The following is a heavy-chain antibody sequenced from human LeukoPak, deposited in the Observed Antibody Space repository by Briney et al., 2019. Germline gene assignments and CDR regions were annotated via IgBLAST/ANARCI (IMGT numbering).Heavy chain of an antibody. Sequence: GGSLRLSCAASGFTFSSYDMNWVRQAPGKGLEWVSSISRSSSYIYYADSVKGRFTISRDNAKNSLYLQMNSLSAEDTAVYYCARSRVGGLEYYGMDVWGQGTTVTVSS. V-gene: IGHV3-21*01. D-gene: IGHD3-16*01. CDR2: ISRSSSYI. J-gene: IGHJ6*02. CDR1: GFTFSSYD. CDR3: ARSRVGGLEYYGMDV.